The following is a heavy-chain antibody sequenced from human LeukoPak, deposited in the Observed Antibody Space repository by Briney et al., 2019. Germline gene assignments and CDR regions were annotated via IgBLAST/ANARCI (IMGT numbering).Heavy chain of an antibody. D-gene: IGHD5-24*01. J-gene: IGHJ3*02. Sequence: GASVKVSCKASGYTFTSYGISWVRQAPGQGLEWMGWISAYNGNTNYAQKLQGRVTMTTDTSTSTAYMELRSLRSDDTAVYYCARDGVGWLQQGDAFDICGQETMVTVSS. CDR1: GYTFTSYG. CDR3: ARDGVGWLQQGDAFDI. CDR2: ISAYNGNT. V-gene: IGHV1-18*01.